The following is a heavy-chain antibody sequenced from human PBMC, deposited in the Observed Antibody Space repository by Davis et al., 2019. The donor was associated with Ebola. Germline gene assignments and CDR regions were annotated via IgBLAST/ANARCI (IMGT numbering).Heavy chain of an antibody. Sequence: SETLSLTCAVYGESLTGYYWSWIRQPPEKGLEWMGEINHIGRTNYNPSLKSRVTMSVDTSKNHFSLNLTSVTAADTAIYYCARGRRPPNWHFDLWGRGTLVIVSS. CDR2: INHIGRT. CDR1: GESLTGYY. CDR3: ARGRRPPNWHFDL. J-gene: IGHJ2*01. V-gene: IGHV4-34*01.